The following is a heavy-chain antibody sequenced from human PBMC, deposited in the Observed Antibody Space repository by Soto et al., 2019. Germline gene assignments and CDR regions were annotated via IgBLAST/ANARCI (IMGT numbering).Heavy chain of an antibody. Sequence: GASVKISCKGSGYIFSTYWLVWVRQIPGKGLEWMGIIYPGDSDTRYSPSFQGQVTISADKSISTAYLQWSSLKASDTAMYYCARQGFCNTTSCYKFYYYYGMDVWGQGTTVTVS. J-gene: IGHJ6*02. D-gene: IGHD2-2*02. CDR1: GYIFSTYW. CDR2: IYPGDSDT. V-gene: IGHV5-51*01. CDR3: ARQGFCNTTSCYKFYYYYGMDV.